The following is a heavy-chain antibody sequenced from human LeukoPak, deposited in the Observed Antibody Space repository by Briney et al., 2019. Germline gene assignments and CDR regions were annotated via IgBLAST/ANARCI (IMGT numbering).Heavy chain of an antibody. CDR2: ITWDDNT. CDR1: GFTFDDYT. Sequence: GGSLRLSCAASGFTFDDYTMHWVRLVPGKGLECVSLITWDDNTYYADSVKGRFTVSRDNSKNSLYLQMNSLRIEDTALYYCAKDMGSGYSSGFDYWGQGTLVTVSS. CDR3: AKDMGSGYSSGFDY. V-gene: IGHV3-43*01. J-gene: IGHJ4*02. D-gene: IGHD6-19*01.